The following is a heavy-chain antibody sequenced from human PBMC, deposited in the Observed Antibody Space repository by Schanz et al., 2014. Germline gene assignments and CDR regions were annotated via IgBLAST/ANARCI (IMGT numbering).Heavy chain of an antibody. Sequence: QVQLVESGGGVVQPGRSLRLSCAASGFTFSSYAMHWVRQAPGKGLEWVAVIWSDGSGKYYADSVKGRFTISRDNAKNSLYLQMNSLRAEDTAVYYCAKDPSHGDYDYYFDYWGQGTLVTVSS. V-gene: IGHV3-33*03. CDR3: AKDPSHGDYDYYFDY. CDR2: IWSDGSGK. D-gene: IGHD3-22*01. J-gene: IGHJ4*02. CDR1: GFTFSSYA.